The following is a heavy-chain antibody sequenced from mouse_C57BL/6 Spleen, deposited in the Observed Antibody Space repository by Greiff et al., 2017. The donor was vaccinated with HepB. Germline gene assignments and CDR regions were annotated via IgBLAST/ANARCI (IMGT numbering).Heavy chain of an antibody. V-gene: IGHV5-4*01. J-gene: IGHJ1*03. D-gene: IGHD1-1*01. CDR2: ISDGGSYT. CDR1: GFTFSSYA. CDR3: ARDRGVVAPWYFDV. Sequence: EVKLVESGGGLVKPGGSLKLSCAASGFTFSSYAMSWVRQTPEKRLEWVATISDGGSYTYYPDNVKGRFTISRDNAKNNLYLQMSHLKSEDTAMYYCARDRGVVAPWYFDVWGTGTTVTVSS.